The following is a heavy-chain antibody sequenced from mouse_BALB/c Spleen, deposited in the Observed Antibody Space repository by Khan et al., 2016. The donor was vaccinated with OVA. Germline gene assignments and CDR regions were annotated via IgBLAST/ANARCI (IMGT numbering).Heavy chain of an antibody. CDR2: IDPPNDDS. D-gene: IGHD2-1*01. J-gene: IGHJ3*01. Sequence: EVQLQQSGAELVKPGASVKLSCSASGFNIKDTYIHWMKQRPEPGLEWIGRIDPPNDDSKYGPKFQAKATLTADTSSNTAYLQLSSLTSEDTAVYYCATRYGNPFAFWGQGTLVSVSA. CDR1: GFNIKDTY. V-gene: IGHV14-3*02. CDR3: ATRYGNPFAF.